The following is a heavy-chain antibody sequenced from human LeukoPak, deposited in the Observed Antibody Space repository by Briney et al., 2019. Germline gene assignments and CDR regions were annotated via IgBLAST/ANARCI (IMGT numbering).Heavy chain of an antibody. Sequence: TLSLTCTVSGGSISSGGYYWSWIRQPPGKGLEWIGYIYHSGSTYYNPSLKSRVTISVDRSKNQFSLKLSSVTAADTAVYYCARGDYYYMDVWGKGTTVTVSS. CDR1: GGSISSGGYY. CDR2: IYHSGST. V-gene: IGHV4-30-2*01. J-gene: IGHJ6*03. CDR3: ARGDYYYMDV.